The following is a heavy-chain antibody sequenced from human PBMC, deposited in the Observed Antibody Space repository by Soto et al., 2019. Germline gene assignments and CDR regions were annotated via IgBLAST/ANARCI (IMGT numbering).Heavy chain of an antibody. D-gene: IGHD5-12*01. J-gene: IGHJ6*03. V-gene: IGHV6-1*01. CDR2: TYYRSKWYN. CDR1: GDSVSSNSAA. Sequence: SQTLSLTCAISGDSVSSNSAAWNWIRQSPSRGLEWLGRTYYRSKWYNDYAVSVKSRITINPDTSKNQFSLQLNSVTPEDTAVYYCAREVVATKGYYYYMDVWGKGTTVTVSS. CDR3: AREVVATKGYYYYMDV.